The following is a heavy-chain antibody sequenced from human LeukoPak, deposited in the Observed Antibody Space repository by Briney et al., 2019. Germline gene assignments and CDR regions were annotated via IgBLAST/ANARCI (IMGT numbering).Heavy chain of an antibody. J-gene: IGHJ4*02. V-gene: IGHV1-2*02. CDR1: GYTFTGYY. CDR3: ARDPVGYCSGGSCYGYYFDY. CDR2: INPNSGGT. D-gene: IGHD2-15*01. Sequence: ASVKVSCKASGYTFTGYYMHWVRQAPGQGLEWMGWINPNSGGTNYAQKFQGRVTMTRDTSISTAYMELSRLGSDDTAVYYCARDPVGYCSGGSCYGYYFDYWGQGTLVTVSS.